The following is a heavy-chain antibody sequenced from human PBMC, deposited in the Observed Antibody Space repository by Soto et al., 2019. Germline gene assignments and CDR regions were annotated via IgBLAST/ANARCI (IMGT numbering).Heavy chain of an antibody. Sequence: GASVKVTCKASGGTFSSYAISWVRQAPGQGLEWMGVIIPIFGTANYAQKFQGRVTITADESTSTAYMELSSLRSEDTAVYYCARGGSGSIYYYYYYGMDVWGQGTTVTVSS. V-gene: IGHV1-69*13. J-gene: IGHJ6*02. D-gene: IGHD3-10*01. CDR1: GGTFSSYA. CDR3: ARGGSGSIYYYYYYGMDV. CDR2: IIPIFGTA.